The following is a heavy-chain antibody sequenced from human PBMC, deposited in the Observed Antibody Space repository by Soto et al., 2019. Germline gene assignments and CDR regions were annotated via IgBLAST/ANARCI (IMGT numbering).Heavy chain of an antibody. D-gene: IGHD4-17*01. CDR1: GFTFNTQA. CDR3: ARDLRKFYYFDS. CDR2: ISYDGSKI. Sequence: GGSLRLSCAASGFTFNTQAMHWVRQAPGKGLEWVAVISYDGSKIYYADSVKGRFTISRDNSKNTLYLQMNSLRAEDTAVYYYARDLRKFYYFDSWGQGTQVTVSS. V-gene: IGHV3-30-3*01. J-gene: IGHJ4*02.